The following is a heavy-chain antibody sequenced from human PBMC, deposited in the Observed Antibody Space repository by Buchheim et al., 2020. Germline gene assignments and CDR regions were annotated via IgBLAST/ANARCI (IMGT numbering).Heavy chain of an antibody. CDR3: ARDHGYYDFWSGYYFDY. CDR1: GFTFSSYA. Sequence: VQLVESGGGVVQPGRSLRLSCAASGFTFSSYAMHWVRQAPGKGLEWVANIKQDGSEKYYVDSVKGRFTISRDNAKNSLYLQMNSLRAEDTAVYYCARDHGYYDFWSGYYFDYWGQGTL. CDR2: IKQDGSEK. V-gene: IGHV3-7*01. J-gene: IGHJ4*02. D-gene: IGHD3-3*01.